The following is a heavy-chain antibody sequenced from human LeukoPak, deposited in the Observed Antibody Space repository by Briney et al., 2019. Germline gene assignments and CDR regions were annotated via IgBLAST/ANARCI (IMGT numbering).Heavy chain of an antibody. Sequence: KSGGPLSHSCAACGFTFSSYSMNWVRQPPGKELDWVSSISSSSSYIYYADPVKGRFNISRENAKNSLYLQMNSLRAEDTAVYYCARAWWSDAFDIWGQGTMVTVSS. CDR3: ARAWWSDAFDI. J-gene: IGHJ3*02. CDR2: ISSSSSYI. CDR1: GFTFSSYS. V-gene: IGHV3-21*01. D-gene: IGHD2-15*01.